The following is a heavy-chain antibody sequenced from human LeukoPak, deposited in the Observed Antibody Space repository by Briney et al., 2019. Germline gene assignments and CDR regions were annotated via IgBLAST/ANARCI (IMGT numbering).Heavy chain of an antibody. D-gene: IGHD6-19*01. CDR1: GGSISSYY. J-gene: IGHJ6*03. CDR3: ARSIAVAGRGWHYYYMDV. V-gene: IGHV4-59*08. Sequence: SETLSLTCTVSGGSISSYYWSWIRQPPGKGLEWIGYIYYSGSTNYNPSLKSRVTISVDTSKNQFSLKLSSVTAADTAVYYCARSIAVAGRGWHYYYMDVWGKGTTVTISS. CDR2: IYYSGST.